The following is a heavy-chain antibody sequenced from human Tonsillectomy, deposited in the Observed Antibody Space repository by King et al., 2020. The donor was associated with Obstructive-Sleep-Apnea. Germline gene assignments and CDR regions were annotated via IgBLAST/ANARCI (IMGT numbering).Heavy chain of an antibody. Sequence: QLVQSGGGLVQPGRSLRLSCAASGFTFDDYAMHWVRQAPGKGLEWVSGISWISGSIGYADSVKGRFTISRDNAKNSLYLQMNSLRAEDTALYYCAKDGYYGSGSYSNYFDYWGQGTLVTVSS. V-gene: IGHV3-9*01. CDR3: AKDGYYGSGSYSNYFDY. CDR2: ISWISGSI. J-gene: IGHJ4*02. CDR1: GFTFDDYA. D-gene: IGHD3-10*01.